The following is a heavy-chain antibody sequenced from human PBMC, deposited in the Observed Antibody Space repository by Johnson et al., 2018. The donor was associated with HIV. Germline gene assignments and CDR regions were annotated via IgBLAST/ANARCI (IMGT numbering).Heavy chain of an antibody. CDR1: GFTFSIYA. Sequence: MLLVESGGGLVQPGGSLRLSCAVSGFTFSIYAMSWVRQAPGKGLEWVSTISASGGSTYYADSVKGRFTISSDNSKNTLYLQMNSLRAEDTAVYYCAKGIAAAGTGAFDIWGQGTMVTVSA. CDR2: ISASGGST. J-gene: IGHJ3*02. CDR3: AKGIAAAGTGAFDI. D-gene: IGHD6-13*01. V-gene: IGHV3-23*04.